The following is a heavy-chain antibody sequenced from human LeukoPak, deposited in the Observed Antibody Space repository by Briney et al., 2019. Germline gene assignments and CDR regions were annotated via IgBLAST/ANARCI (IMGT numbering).Heavy chain of an antibody. J-gene: IGHJ4*02. Sequence: ASVKVSCKASGYTFTSYYIHWVRQAPGQGLEWMGLINPSGGSTNYAQKFQGRVTMTRDTSISTAYMELSRLRSDDTAVYYCARRAKYDYVWAYWGQGTLVTVSS. CDR2: INPSGGST. V-gene: IGHV1-46*01. CDR1: GYTFTSYY. CDR3: ARRAKYDYVWAY. D-gene: IGHD3-16*01.